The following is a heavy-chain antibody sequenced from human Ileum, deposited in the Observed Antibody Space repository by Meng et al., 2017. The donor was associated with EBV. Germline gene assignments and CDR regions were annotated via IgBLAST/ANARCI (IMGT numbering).Heavy chain of an antibody. CDR2: FYEGTT. CDR3: AKGGQWDPLDS. J-gene: IGHJ4*02. D-gene: IGHD1-26*01. CDR1: GVSISGNY. V-gene: IGHV4-59*01. Sequence: QRQVSGPGLVKPSVTLSLTCDFPGVSISGNYWSWIRQSPVKGLEWIGFFYEGTTNYNPSLKSRVTIAAGPANNQISLRLSSVTSADTAVYYCAKGGQWDPLDSWGRGILVTVSS.